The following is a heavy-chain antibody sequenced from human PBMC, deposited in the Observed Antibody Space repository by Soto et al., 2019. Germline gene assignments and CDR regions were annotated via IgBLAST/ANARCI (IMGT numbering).Heavy chain of an antibody. CDR3: ARATAHYYDSSGVFD. CDR1: GGSISSSNW. Sequence: SETLSLTCAVSGGSISSSNWWSWVRQPPGKGLEWIGEIYHSGSTNYNPSLKSRVTISVDKSKNQFSLKLSSVTAADTAVYYCARATAHYYDSSGVFDWGQGTLVTVSS. D-gene: IGHD3-22*01. CDR2: IYHSGST. J-gene: IGHJ4*02. V-gene: IGHV4-4*02.